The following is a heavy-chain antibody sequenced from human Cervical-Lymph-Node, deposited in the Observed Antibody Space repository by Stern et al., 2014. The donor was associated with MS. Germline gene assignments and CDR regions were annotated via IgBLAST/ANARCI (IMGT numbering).Heavy chain of an antibody. CDR3: ARSDYDFANYYYGMDV. CDR2: IYYSGST. CDR1: GGSVSSGNYY. V-gene: IGHV4-61*01. D-gene: IGHD3/OR15-3a*01. J-gene: IGHJ6*02. Sequence: QVQLQESGPGLVKPSETLSLTCTVSGGSVSSGNYYWSWIRQPPGKGLEWIGYIYYSGSTNYNPSLKSRVTISVDTPKNQFSLKLNSVTAADTAVYYCARSDYDFANYYYGMDVWGQGTTVTVSS.